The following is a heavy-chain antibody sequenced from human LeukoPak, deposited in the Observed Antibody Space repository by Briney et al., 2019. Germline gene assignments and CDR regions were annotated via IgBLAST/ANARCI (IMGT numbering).Heavy chain of an antibody. D-gene: IGHD5-18*01. CDR3: ARHSRYGLYYFDY. J-gene: IGHJ4*02. Sequence: LRLSCAASGFTFSSFAMSWVRQAPGKGLEWIVSLFYSGSTYYDPSLKSRVTISVDTSKNQFSLKVTSVTAADTAVYYCARHSRYGLYYFDYWGQGTLVTVSS. CDR2: LFYSGST. V-gene: IGHV4-30-2*03. CDR1: GFTFSSFA.